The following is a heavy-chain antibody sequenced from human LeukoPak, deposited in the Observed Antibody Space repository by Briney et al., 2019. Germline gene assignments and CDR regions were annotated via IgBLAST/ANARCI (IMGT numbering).Heavy chain of an antibody. Sequence: SVKVSCKASGGTFSSYAISWVRQARGQGLEWMGGIIPIFGTANYAQKFQGRVTITADKSTSTAYMELSSLRSEDTAVYYCARLGTYYYGSGSYSGWFDPWGQGTLVTVSS. CDR2: IIPIFGTA. V-gene: IGHV1-69*06. CDR3: ARLGTYYYGSGSYSGWFDP. J-gene: IGHJ5*02. CDR1: GGTFSSYA. D-gene: IGHD3-10*01.